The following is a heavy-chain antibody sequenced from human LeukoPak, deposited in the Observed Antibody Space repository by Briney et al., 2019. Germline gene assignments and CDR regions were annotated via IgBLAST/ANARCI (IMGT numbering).Heavy chain of an antibody. CDR2: INPSEGFT. CDR3: ARRAFDWLVDGYSYGMDV. V-gene: IGHV1-46*01. Sequence: ASVKVSCKTSGYTFTSFYMHWVRQAPGQGLEWMGIINPSEGFTTYAQNFQGRVTMTRDTSTSTVYMELSCLRSDDTAVYYCARRAFDWLVDGYSYGMDVWGQGTTVTVSS. J-gene: IGHJ6*02. D-gene: IGHD3-9*01. CDR1: GYTFTSFY.